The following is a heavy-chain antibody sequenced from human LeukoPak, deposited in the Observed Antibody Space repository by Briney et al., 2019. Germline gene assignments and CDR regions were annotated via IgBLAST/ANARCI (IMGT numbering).Heavy chain of an antibody. CDR1: GFTVSSNY. D-gene: IGHD1-14*01. J-gene: IGHJ6*02. CDR3: ASRVLTRGFYYYGMDV. CDR2: IYSGGST. V-gene: IGHV3-66*01. Sequence: GGSLRLSCAASGFTVSSNYMSWVRQAPGKGLEWVSVIYSGGSTYYADSVKGRFTISRDNSKNTLYLQMNSLRAEDTAVYYCASRVLTRGFYYYGMDVWGQGTTVTVS.